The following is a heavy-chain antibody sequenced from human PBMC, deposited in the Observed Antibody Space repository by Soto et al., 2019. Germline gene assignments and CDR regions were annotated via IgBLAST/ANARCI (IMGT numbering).Heavy chain of an antibody. CDR2: ISASGGST. CDR3: AKATTYSYDTDAFDF. D-gene: IGHD3-22*01. CDR1: GFTFNRYA. Sequence: GGSLRLSCTASGFTFNRYAMGWVRQAPGKGLQWVAGISASGGSTYYGPSVKGRFTISRDSSKNTLHLQIDSLRGEDTAIYYCAKATTYSYDTDAFDFWGPGTMVTV. J-gene: IGHJ3*01. V-gene: IGHV3-23*01.